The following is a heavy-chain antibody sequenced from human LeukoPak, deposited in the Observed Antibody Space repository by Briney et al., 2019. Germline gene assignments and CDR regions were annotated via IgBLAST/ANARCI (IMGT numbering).Heavy chain of an antibody. CDR3: ARSPSWSSSWYDY. Sequence: GASVKVSCKASGYTFTGYYMHWVRQAPGQGLEWMGWINPNSGGTNYAQKFHGKVTMTRDTSISTAYMELSRLRSDDTAVYYCARSPSWSSSWYDYWGQGTLVTVSS. D-gene: IGHD6-13*01. CDR2: INPNSGGT. CDR1: GYTFTGYY. J-gene: IGHJ4*02. V-gene: IGHV1-2*02.